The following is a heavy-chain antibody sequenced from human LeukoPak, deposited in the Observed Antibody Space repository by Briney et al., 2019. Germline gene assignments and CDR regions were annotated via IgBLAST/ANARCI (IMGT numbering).Heavy chain of an antibody. V-gene: IGHV1-69*04. CDR3: ARSREGRPPYFDY. D-gene: IGHD1-26*01. CDR1: GGTFSSYA. J-gene: IGHJ4*02. Sequence: ASVKVSCKASGGTFSSYAISWVRQAPGQGLEWMGRIIPILGIANYAQKFQGRVTITADKSTSTAYMELSSLRSEDTAVYYCARSREGRPPYFDYWGQGTLVTVSS. CDR2: IIPILGIA.